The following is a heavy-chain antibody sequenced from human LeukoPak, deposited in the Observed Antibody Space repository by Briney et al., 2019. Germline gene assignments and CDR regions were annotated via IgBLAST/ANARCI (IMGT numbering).Heavy chain of an antibody. V-gene: IGHV4-59*01. Sequence: SETLSLTCTVSGGSISNYYWSWLRQPPAKGLEWIGYIYYSGTSNYSPSLYSRVTMSVDTSKNQFSLKLTSVTAADTAVYYCARGANFGDSGLDAFDIWGQGTMVTVSS. CDR3: ARGANFGDSGLDAFDI. D-gene: IGHD4-17*01. J-gene: IGHJ3*02. CDR2: IYYSGTS. CDR1: GGSISNYY.